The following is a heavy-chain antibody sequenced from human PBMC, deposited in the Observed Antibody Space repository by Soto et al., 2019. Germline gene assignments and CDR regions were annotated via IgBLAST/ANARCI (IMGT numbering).Heavy chain of an antibody. Sequence: GGSLRLSCAASGFTFSSYAMHRVRQAPGKGLEWVAVISYDGSNTYYADSVKGRFTISRDNSKNTLYLQMNSLRAEDTAVYYCARDLVGATDYYYYYGMDVWGHGTTVTISS. CDR3: ARDLVGATDYYYYYGMDV. D-gene: IGHD1-26*01. V-gene: IGHV3-30-3*01. J-gene: IGHJ6*02. CDR2: ISYDGSNT. CDR1: GFTFSSYA.